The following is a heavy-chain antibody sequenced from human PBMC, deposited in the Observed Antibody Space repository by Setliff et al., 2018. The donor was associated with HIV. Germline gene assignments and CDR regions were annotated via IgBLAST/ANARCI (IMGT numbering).Heavy chain of an antibody. Sequence: GGSLRLSCASSGFTFSSYAMTWVRQAPGKGLECVAVISGSGGDTYYADSVKGRFTISRDNAKNSLYLQMNSLRAEDTAVYYCARGPGVRAAIDYWGQGTLVTVSS. D-gene: IGHD2-15*01. V-gene: IGHV3-23*01. CDR3: ARGPGVRAAIDY. CDR2: ISGSGGDT. CDR1: GFTFSSYA. J-gene: IGHJ4*02.